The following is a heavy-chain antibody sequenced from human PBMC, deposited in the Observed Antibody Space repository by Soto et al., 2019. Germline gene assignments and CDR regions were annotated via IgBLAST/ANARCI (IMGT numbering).Heavy chain of an antibody. CDR2: ISGSGATT. CDR1: GFIFSNYA. CDR3: TKGGIPRRYNIPKVDFDY. D-gene: IGHD1-1*01. V-gene: IGHV3-23*01. Sequence: EVHLLESGGDLVQRGGSLRLSCAASGFIFSNYAMSWVRQAPRKGLEWVSAISGSGATTYYPDSVKGRFTISRDNSKNTLYLQMNSLRAEDTAVYYCTKGGIPRRYNIPKVDFDYWGQGSLVTVSS. J-gene: IGHJ4*02.